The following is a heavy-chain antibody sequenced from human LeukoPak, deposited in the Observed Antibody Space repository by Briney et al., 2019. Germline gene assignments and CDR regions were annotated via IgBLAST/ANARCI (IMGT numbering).Heavy chain of an antibody. CDR1: GGSISSYY. J-gene: IGHJ4*02. Sequence: SETLSLTCTVSGGSISSYYWSWIRQPAGKGLEWIGRIYTSGSTNYNPSLKSRVTMSVDTSKNQFSLKPSSVTAADTAVYYCARDLLSSGWYGGFDYWGQGTLVTVSS. V-gene: IGHV4-4*07. D-gene: IGHD6-19*01. CDR3: ARDLLSSGWYGGFDY. CDR2: IYTSGST.